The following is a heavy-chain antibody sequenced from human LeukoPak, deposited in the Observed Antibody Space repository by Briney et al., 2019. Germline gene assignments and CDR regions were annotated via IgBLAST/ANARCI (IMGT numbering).Heavy chain of an antibody. CDR1: GYTLTVLS. V-gene: IGHV1-24*01. D-gene: IGHD6-13*01. Sequence: GASVKVSCKVSGYTLTVLSMHWVRQGPGKGLGWMGGFDPEDGETIYAQKFQGSVTMTEDTSTDTAYMELSSLRSEDTAVYYCATGTIAAAGYPDYWGQGTLVTVSS. J-gene: IGHJ4*02. CDR2: FDPEDGET. CDR3: ATGTIAAAGYPDY.